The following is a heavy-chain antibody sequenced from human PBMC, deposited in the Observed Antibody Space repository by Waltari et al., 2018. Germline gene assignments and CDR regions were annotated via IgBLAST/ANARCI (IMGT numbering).Heavy chain of an antibody. CDR3: ARAPLNYYDSAGGGSFDI. Sequence: QVQLVQSGAEVKKPGSSVKVSCKASGGTFSSYAISWVRQAPGQGLEWMGGIISIFIPAIYAQKYQGRVTITADKSTGTSTMALSSLMTEHTAVYYCARAPLNYYDSAGGGSFDIWGQGTMVTVSS. J-gene: IGHJ3*02. CDR2: IISIFIPA. D-gene: IGHD3-22*01. V-gene: IGHV1-69*14. CDR1: GGTFSSYA.